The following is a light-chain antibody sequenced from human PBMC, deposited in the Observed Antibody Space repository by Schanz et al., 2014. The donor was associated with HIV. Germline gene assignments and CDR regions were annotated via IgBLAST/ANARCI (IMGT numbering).Light chain of an antibody. CDR1: QPISNY. Sequence: AIRISQSPSSLSASTGDRVTITCRASQPISNYLAWYRQKPGTAPKLLIYAASTLQSGVPSRFSGSGSGTNFTPTISCLQSEDFATYYCQQSYDYPRTFGQGTKV. CDR2: AAS. J-gene: IGKJ1*01. V-gene: IGKV1-8*01. CDR3: QQSYDYPRT.